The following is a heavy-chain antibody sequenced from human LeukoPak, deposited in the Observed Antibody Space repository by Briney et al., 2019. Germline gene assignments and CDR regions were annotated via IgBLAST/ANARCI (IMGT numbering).Heavy chain of an antibody. CDR3: ARDVRTDYDFWSGYPDNNWFDP. Sequence: GSLRLSCAASGFTFSSYGMHWVRQAPGKGLEGVAVIWYDGSNKYYADSVKGRFTISRDNSKNTLYLQMNSLRAEDTAVYYCARDVRTDYDFWSGYPDNNWFDPWGQGTLVTVSS. D-gene: IGHD3-3*01. CDR2: IWYDGSNK. J-gene: IGHJ5*02. CDR1: GFTFSSYG. V-gene: IGHV3-33*01.